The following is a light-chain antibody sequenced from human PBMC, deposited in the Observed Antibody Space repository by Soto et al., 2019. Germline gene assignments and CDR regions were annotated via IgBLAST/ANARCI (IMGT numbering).Light chain of an antibody. Sequence: SYELTQPPSVLVSPGQTARITCSGDALTKQYAYWYQQKPGHAPVLVIYKDSERPSGIPERFSGSSSGTTVTLTISGVQAEDEDAYYCQSADISGPSVFGIGTKVTVL. CDR2: KDS. CDR1: ALTKQY. J-gene: IGLJ1*01. V-gene: IGLV3-25*03. CDR3: QSADISGPSV.